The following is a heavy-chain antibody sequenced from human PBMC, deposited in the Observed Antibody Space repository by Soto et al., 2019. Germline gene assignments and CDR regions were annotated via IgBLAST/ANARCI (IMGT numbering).Heavy chain of an antibody. D-gene: IGHD6-13*01. CDR3: ARGRNLAAAGLFDN. CDR1: GLTVSSNH. V-gene: IGHV3-53*01. CDR2: IYSGGDT. J-gene: IGHJ4*02. Sequence: PGGSLRLSCAASGLTVSSNHMSWVRQAPGKGLEWVSVIYSGGDTYYADSVKGRFTISRDNSKNTLYVQMNSLRAADTAVYYCARGRNLAAAGLFDNWGQGTLLTVSS.